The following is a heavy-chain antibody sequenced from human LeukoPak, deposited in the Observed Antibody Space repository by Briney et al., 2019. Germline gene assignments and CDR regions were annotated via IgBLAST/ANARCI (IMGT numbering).Heavy chain of an antibody. CDR1: GGSISSSSYY. V-gene: IGHV4-39*01. CDR3: ARNGFTFGGVHDAFDI. Sequence: SETLSLTCTVSGGSISSSSYYWGWIRQPPGKGLEWIGSIYYSGSTYYNPSLKSRVTISVDTSKNQFSLKLSSVTAADTAVYYCARNGFTFGGVHDAFDIWGQGTMVTVSS. D-gene: IGHD3-16*01. CDR2: IYYSGST. J-gene: IGHJ3*02.